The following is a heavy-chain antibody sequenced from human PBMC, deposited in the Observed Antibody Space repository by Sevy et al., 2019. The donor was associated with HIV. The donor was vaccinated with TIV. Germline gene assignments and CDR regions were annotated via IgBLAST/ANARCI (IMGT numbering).Heavy chain of an antibody. V-gene: IGHV4-30-4*01. CDR1: GGSISSGDYY. J-gene: IGHJ5*02. Sequence: SETLSLTCTVSGGSISSGDYYWSWIRQSPGKGLEWIGYIYYSGTTYYNPYLKSRVTMSVDTSKNQFFLKLSSVTAADTAVYFCARYCISTSAHTWFDPWGQGTLVTVSS. CDR3: ARYCISTSAHTWFDP. CDR2: IYYSGTT. D-gene: IGHD2-2*01.